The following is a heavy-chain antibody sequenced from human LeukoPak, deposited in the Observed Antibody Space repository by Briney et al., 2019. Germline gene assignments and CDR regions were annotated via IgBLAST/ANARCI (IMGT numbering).Heavy chain of an antibody. V-gene: IGHV4-39*07. CDR1: GGSISSSSYY. Sequence: PSETLSLTGTVSGGSISSSSYYWGWIRQPPGKGLEWIGSIYYSGSTYYNPSLKSPVTISVDTSKNQFSLKLSSVTAADTAVYYCARSARVFGVVIIGTVAYFDYWGQGTLVTVSS. CDR3: ARSARVFGVVIIGTVAYFDY. J-gene: IGHJ4*02. CDR2: IYYSGST. D-gene: IGHD3-3*01.